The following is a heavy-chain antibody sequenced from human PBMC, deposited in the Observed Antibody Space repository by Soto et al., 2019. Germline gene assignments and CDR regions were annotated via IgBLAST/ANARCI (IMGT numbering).Heavy chain of an antibody. D-gene: IGHD3-22*01. V-gene: IGHV1-8*01. CDR1: GYTLTSYD. Sequence: GASVKVSCKASGYTLTSYDINWVRQATGQGLEWMGWMNPNSGNTGYAQKFQGRVTMTRNTSISTAYMELSSLRSEDTAVYYCARGDYYDSSGYGYGMDVWGQGTTVTVSS. CDR3: ARGDYYDSSGYGYGMDV. J-gene: IGHJ6*02. CDR2: MNPNSGNT.